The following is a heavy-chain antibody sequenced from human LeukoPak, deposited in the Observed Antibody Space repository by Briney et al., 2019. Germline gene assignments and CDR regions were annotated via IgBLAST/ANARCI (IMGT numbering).Heavy chain of an antibody. CDR1: GFTVSRNY. CDR2: IYSGGRT. Sequence: GGSLRLSCAASGFTVSRNYMSWVRQAPGKGLEWVSVIYSGGRTYYADSVKGRFTISRDNSKNTLYLQMSRLRAEDTAVYYCARAGPSSSWHQFDYWGQGTLVTVSS. J-gene: IGHJ4*02. V-gene: IGHV3-66*01. D-gene: IGHD6-13*01. CDR3: ARAGPSSSWHQFDY.